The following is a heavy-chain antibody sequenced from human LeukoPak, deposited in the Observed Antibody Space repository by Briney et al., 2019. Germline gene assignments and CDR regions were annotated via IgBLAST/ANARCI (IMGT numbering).Heavy chain of an antibody. CDR3: ARNRGTGWSYYFDY. V-gene: IGHV3-23*01. CDR2: MSGSGGTT. Sequence: GGSLRLSCAASGFTFSSTAMSWVRQAPGKGLEWVSVMSGSGGTTYYADSVKGRFTISRDNSKNTLFLQVSSLRAEDTAIYYCARNRGTGWSYYFDYWGQGTLVTVSS. D-gene: IGHD6-19*01. J-gene: IGHJ4*02. CDR1: GFTFSSTA.